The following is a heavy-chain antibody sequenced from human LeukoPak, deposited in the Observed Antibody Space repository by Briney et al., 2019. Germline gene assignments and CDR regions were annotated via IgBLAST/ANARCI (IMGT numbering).Heavy chain of an antibody. Sequence: KPEGSLRLSCAASGFTFSSYSMNWVRQAPGKWPEWVSSISSSSSYIYYGDSMKGRFTIYRDNAKNSLYLHMNSLRAEEKAVYYCVRESTKGPSLYWYFDLWGRGTLVTVSS. V-gene: IGHV3-21*06. CDR3: VRESTKGPSLYWYFDL. CDR1: GFTFSSYS. D-gene: IGHD1/OR15-1a*01. CDR2: ISSSSSYI. J-gene: IGHJ2*01.